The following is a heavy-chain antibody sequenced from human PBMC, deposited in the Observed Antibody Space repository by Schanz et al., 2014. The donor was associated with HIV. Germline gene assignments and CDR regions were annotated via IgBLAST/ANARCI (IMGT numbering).Heavy chain of an antibody. J-gene: IGHJ4*01. D-gene: IGHD2-15*01. Sequence: VQLVESGGGVVQPGRSLRLSCAASGFTFNSYGMHWVRQAPGKGLEWVSSISGSGLSTFYAGSVKGRFAISRDKSKNTLYLQMNSLRVEDTAVYYCVRDAAGRFSDRSPGYWGQGTLVIVSS. CDR1: GFTFNSYG. CDR3: VRDAAGRFSDRSPGY. V-gene: IGHV3-23*04. CDR2: ISGSGLST.